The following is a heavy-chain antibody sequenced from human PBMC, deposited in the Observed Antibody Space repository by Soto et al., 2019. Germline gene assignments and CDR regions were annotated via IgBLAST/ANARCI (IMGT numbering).Heavy chain of an antibody. V-gene: IGHV4-30-2*01. D-gene: IGHD2-21*02. J-gene: IGHJ3*02. Sequence: NPSETLSLTCAVSGGSISSGGYSWTWIRQPPGKGLEWIGYIYHSGSTYYNPSLKSRVTISVDRSKNQFSLKLGSVTAADTAVYYCAREDLAYCGGDCPTGAFDIWGQGTMVTVSS. CDR1: GGSISSGGYS. CDR3: AREDLAYCGGDCPTGAFDI. CDR2: IYHSGST.